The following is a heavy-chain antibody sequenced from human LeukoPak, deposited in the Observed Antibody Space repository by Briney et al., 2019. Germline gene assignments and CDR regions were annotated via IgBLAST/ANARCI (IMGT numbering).Heavy chain of an antibody. V-gene: IGHV1-2*06. CDR1: GYTLTDYY. CDR3: ARSSGPGRPRVDY. D-gene: IGHD3-10*01. Sequence: ASVKVSCKASGYTLTDYYMHWVRQAPGQGLEWMGRINPNSGGTNYAQKFQGRVTMTRDTSISTAYMELSRLRSDDTAVYYCARSSGPGRPRVDYWGQGTLVTVSS. J-gene: IGHJ4*02. CDR2: INPNSGGT.